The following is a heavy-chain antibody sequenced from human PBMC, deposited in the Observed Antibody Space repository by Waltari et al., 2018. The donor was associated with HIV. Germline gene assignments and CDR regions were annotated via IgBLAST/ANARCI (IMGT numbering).Heavy chain of an antibody. V-gene: IGHV1-2*02. J-gene: IGHJ3*02. CDR2: SNPNCGGT. CDR3: ARDPRGGWGAFDI. CDR1: GYTYTGYY. Sequence: QVQLVQSGAEVKKPRASVKVACTASGYTYTGYYMHWVPQAPGQGLELMGWSNPNCGGTNYAQQFQGRVIMTRDTSISTAYMELNSLGSDDTAVYYCARDPRGGWGAFDIWGQGTMVTVSS. D-gene: IGHD1-26*01.